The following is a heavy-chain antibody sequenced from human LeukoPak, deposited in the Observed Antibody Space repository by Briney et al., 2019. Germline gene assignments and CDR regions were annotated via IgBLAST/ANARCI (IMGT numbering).Heavy chain of an antibody. CDR1: RFTFSSYW. V-gene: IGHV3-7*03. J-gene: IGHJ4*02. CDR3: ARDQRYCSSSSCPWEPFDY. Sequence: PGGSLRLSCAASRFTFSSYWMTWVRQAPGKGLEWVANIKQDGSEQYYAGSVKGRFTISRDNTKNSLFLQMNSLRAEDTAVYYCARDQRYCSSSSCPWEPFDYWGQGTLVTVSS. D-gene: IGHD2-2*01. CDR2: IKQDGSEQ.